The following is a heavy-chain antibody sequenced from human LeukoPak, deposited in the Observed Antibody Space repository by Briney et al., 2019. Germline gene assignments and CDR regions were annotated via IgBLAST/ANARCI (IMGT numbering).Heavy chain of an antibody. CDR3: KGGATTPPHYYYYMDV. D-gene: IGHD1-26*01. CDR2: IRSKAYGGTT. V-gene: IGHV3-49*04. Sequence: GGSLRLSCSASGFTFGDYAMTWVRQAPGKGLEWVGFIRSKAYGGTTEYAASVKGRFTISRDDSKSIAYLQMNSLKTEDTAVYYCKGGATTPPHYYYYMDVWGKGTTVTISS. CDR1: GFTFGDYA. J-gene: IGHJ6*03.